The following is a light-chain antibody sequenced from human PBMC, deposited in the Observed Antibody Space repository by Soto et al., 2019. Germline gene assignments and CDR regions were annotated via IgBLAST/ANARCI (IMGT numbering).Light chain of an antibody. CDR2: HSS. Sequence: DILMTQSPSSLSPSVGDRVTITCQASQDISKYLNWYQQKPGTPPKLLIYHSSNLETGVPSRFSGSGSGTHFILTISSLQPEDIATYFCQQYDSFPRTFGQGTKVDIK. J-gene: IGKJ2*01. CDR1: QDISKY. CDR3: QQYDSFPRT. V-gene: IGKV1-33*01.